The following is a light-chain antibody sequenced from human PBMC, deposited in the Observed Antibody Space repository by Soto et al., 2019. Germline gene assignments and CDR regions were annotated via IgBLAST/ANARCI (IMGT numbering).Light chain of an antibody. CDR3: QQYYTTLS. CDR2: WAS. Sequence: DIVMTQSPDSLAVSLGERATINCKSSQSVLYNSDSKNYLAWYQQKAGQPPKLLIYWASTRDSGVPDRFSGSGSGADFTLTINNLQAEDMAVYYCQQYYTTLSFGGGTKVDIK. J-gene: IGKJ4*01. V-gene: IGKV4-1*01. CDR1: QSVLYNSDSKNY.